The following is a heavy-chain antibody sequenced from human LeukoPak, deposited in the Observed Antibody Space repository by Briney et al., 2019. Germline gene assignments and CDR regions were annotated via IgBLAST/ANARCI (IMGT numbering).Heavy chain of an antibody. Sequence: GGSLRLSCAASGFTFSSYAMSWVRQAPGKGLEWVSAISGSGGSIYYADSVKGRFTISRDNSKNTLYLQMNSLRAEDTAVYYCAKGDWDYYDSSGSSPLDYWGQGTLVTVSS. CDR2: ISGSGGSI. CDR1: GFTFSSYA. CDR3: AKGDWDYYDSSGSSPLDY. J-gene: IGHJ4*02. V-gene: IGHV3-23*01. D-gene: IGHD3-22*01.